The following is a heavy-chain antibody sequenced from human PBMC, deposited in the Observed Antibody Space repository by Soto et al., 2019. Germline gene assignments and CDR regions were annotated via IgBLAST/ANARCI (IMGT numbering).Heavy chain of an antibody. Sequence: QVQLVQSGAEVKKPGSSVKVSCKASGGTFSSYTISWVRQAPGQGLEWMGRIIPILGIANYAQKFQGRVTITADKSTSHADRELSSLRSEDTAVDYCARGRDGSGNNWFDPWGQGTLVTVSS. J-gene: IGHJ5*02. CDR2: IIPILGIA. V-gene: IGHV1-69*02. CDR1: GGTFSSYT. D-gene: IGHD3-10*01. CDR3: ARGRDGSGNNWFDP.